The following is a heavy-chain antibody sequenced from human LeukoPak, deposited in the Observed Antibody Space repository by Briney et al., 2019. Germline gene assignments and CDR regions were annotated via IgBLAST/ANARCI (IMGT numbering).Heavy chain of an antibody. V-gene: IGHV4-30-4*08. Sequence: SETLSLTCTVSGGSISSGDYYWSWIRQPPGKGLEWIGYIYYSGSTYYNPSLKSRVTISVDTSKNQFPLKLSSVTAADTAVYYCARVTSGVTPDYWGQGTLVTVSS. CDR3: ARVTSGVTPDY. J-gene: IGHJ4*02. D-gene: IGHD4-23*01. CDR2: IYYSGST. CDR1: GGSISSGDYY.